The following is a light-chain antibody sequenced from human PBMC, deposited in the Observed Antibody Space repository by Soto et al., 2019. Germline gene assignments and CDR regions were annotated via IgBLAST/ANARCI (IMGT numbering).Light chain of an antibody. J-gene: IGKJ4*01. CDR2: GAS. Sequence: ENLLTQSPGTLSLSSGERVTLSCRASQSVSNNNLAWYQQKSGQAPRLLIYGASRRATGIPDRFSGSGSGTDFTLTIYRLEPEDFAVYFCQQYGSLLAFGGGTKVDIK. CDR1: QSVSNNN. CDR3: QQYGSLLA. V-gene: IGKV3-20*01.